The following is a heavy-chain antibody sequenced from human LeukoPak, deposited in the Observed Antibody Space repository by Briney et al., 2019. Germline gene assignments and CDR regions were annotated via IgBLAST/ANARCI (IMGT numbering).Heavy chain of an antibody. CDR3: ARDQVYSGSYLRYFQQ. V-gene: IGHV3-7*03. CDR1: GFTFSSYS. Sequence: GSLRLSCAASGFTFSSYSMNWVRQAPGKGLEWVDNIKPDGSEKYYADSMKGRFTVSRDNAKNSLYLQINSLRAEDTAVYYCARDQVYSGSYLRYFQQWGQGTLVTVSS. J-gene: IGHJ1*01. D-gene: IGHD1-26*01. CDR2: IKPDGSEK.